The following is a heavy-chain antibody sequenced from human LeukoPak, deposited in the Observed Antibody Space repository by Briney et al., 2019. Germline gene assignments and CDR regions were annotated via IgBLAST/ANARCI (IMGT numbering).Heavy chain of an antibody. J-gene: IGHJ5*02. V-gene: IGHV1-18*01. CDR2: ISAYNGNT. Sequence: GVSVKVSCKASGYTFTSYGISWVRQAPGQGLEWMGWISAYNGNTNYAQKLQGRVTMTTDTSTSTAYMELRSLRSDDTAVYYCARAPFAGSGYSYGYGYWFDPWGQGTLVTVSS. CDR1: GYTFTSYG. D-gene: IGHD5-18*01. CDR3: ARAPFAGSGYSYGYGYWFDP.